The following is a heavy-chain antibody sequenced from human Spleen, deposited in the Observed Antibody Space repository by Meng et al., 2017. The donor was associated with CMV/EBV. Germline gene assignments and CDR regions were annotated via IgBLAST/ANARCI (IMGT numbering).Heavy chain of an antibody. J-gene: IGHJ5*02. CDR2: INPNSGGT. V-gene: IGHV1-2*02. Sequence: CKASGYTFTGYYLHWVRQAPGQGLEWMGWINPNSGGTNYAQKFQGRVTVTRDTSISTAYMELSRLRSDDTAVYYCARVWAAPVWFDPWGQGTLVTVSS. CDR3: ARVWAAPVWFDP. CDR1: GYTFTGYY. D-gene: IGHD2-15*01.